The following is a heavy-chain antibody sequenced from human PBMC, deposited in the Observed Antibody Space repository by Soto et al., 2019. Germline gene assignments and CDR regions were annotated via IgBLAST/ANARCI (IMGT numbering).Heavy chain of an antibody. V-gene: IGHV3-74*01. CDR1: GFTFSSYW. Sequence: PGGTLRLSCAASGFTFSSYWMHCVRQAPGKGLVWVSRINSDGSSTSYADSVKGRFTISRDNAKNTLYLQMNSLRAEDTAVYYCARDFSGYEYYFDYWCQGALVTSPQ. J-gene: IGHJ4*02. CDR3: ARDFSGYEYYFDY. D-gene: IGHD5-12*01. CDR2: INSDGSST.